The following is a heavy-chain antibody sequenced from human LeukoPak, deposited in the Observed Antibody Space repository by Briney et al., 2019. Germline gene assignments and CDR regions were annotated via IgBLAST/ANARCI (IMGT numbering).Heavy chain of an antibody. Sequence: ASVKVSCKASGYTFTGYYVHWVRQAPGQGLEWMGWINPNSGDTNYAQKFQGRVTMTRDTSISTAYMELSRLRSDDTAVYYCARVASGWYFDYWGQGTLVTVSS. V-gene: IGHV1-2*02. CDR3: ARVASGWYFDY. CDR1: GYTFTGYY. CDR2: INPNSGDT. J-gene: IGHJ4*02. D-gene: IGHD6-19*01.